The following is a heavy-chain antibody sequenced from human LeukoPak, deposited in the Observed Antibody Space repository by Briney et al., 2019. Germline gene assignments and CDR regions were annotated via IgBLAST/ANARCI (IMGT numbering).Heavy chain of an antibody. D-gene: IGHD1-14*01. CDR2: LYSDGNT. V-gene: IGHV3-53*01. CDR1: GFTVITQD. CDR3: ARGVEPLAANTLAY. J-gene: IGHJ4*02. Sequence: PGGSLRLSCAASGFTVITQDMTWVRQAPGKGLEWVSVLYSDGNTKYADSVQGRFTISRDNSKNTLYLEMNSLSPDDTAVYYCARGVEPLAANTLAYWGQGTLVTVSS.